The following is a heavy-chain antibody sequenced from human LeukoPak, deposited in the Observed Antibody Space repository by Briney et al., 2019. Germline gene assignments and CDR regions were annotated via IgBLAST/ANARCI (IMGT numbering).Heavy chain of an antibody. V-gene: IGHV3-7*03. CDR1: GFTFTNYW. CDR3: AKGSTFVVVTATFDY. J-gene: IGHJ4*02. CDR2: IKQDRSEK. Sequence: GGSLRLSCAASGFTFTNYWMSWVRQAPGKGLELVANIKQDRSEKYYVDSVKGRFTISRDNAKNSLYLQMNSLRAEDTALYYCAKGSTFVVVTATFDYWGQGTLVTVSS. D-gene: IGHD2-21*02.